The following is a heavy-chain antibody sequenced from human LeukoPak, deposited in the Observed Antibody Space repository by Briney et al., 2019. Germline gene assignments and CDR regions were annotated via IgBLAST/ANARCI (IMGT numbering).Heavy chain of an antibody. Sequence: SETLSLTCTVSGGSIIGSSYYWGWFRQPPGKGLEWIGSVYYSGSAYYNPSLKSRVTISVDTSKNQFSLRLSSVTAADTAVYYCARPRGDSYSYVDYWGQGTLVTVSS. CDR1: GGSIIGSSYY. CDR3: ARPRGDSYSYVDY. V-gene: IGHV4-39*01. D-gene: IGHD5-18*01. J-gene: IGHJ4*02. CDR2: VYYSGSA.